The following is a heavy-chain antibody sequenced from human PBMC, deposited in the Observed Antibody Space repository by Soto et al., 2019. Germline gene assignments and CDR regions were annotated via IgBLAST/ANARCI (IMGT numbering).Heavy chain of an antibody. D-gene: IGHD6-13*01. V-gene: IGHV4-59*01. Sequence: SETLSLTCTVSGGSISSNYWTWIRQPPGKGLEWIGYVYNSGSTNYNPSLKSRVTISEDTSKSQFYLKVNSMTAADTAVYYCARYRREAVAGYTLDNWGQGILVTVSS. CDR2: VYNSGST. J-gene: IGHJ4*02. CDR3: ARYRREAVAGYTLDN. CDR1: GGSISSNY.